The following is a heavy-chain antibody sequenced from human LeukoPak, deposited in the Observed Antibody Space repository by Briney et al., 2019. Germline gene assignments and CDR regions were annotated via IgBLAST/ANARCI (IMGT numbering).Heavy chain of an antibody. V-gene: IGHV1-69*13. Sequence: SVKVSCKASGGTFSSYAISWVRQAPGQGLEWMGGIIPIFGTANYAQKFQGRVTITADESTSTAYMELSSLRSEDTAVYYCARDPTIAVADYYYGMDVWGQGTTVTVSS. CDR3: ARDPTIAVADYYYGMDV. CDR2: IIPIFGTA. D-gene: IGHD6-19*01. J-gene: IGHJ6*02. CDR1: GGTFSSYA.